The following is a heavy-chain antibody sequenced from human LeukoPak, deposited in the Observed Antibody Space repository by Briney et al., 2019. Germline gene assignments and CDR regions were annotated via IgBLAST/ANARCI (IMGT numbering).Heavy chain of an antibody. V-gene: IGHV4-39*01. CDR2: LYHSGST. CDR1: GGYIRGSDVY. D-gene: IGHD1-26*01. CDR3: ARAFSVGATGFDH. J-gene: IGHJ4*02. Sequence: PSETLSLTCSVSGGYIRGSDVYWGWIRQPPGKGLEWIGSLYHSGSTYNNPSLKSRVTISVDTSKNEFSLKLSSMTAADTAVYYCARAFSVGATGFDHWGQVTLVTVSS.